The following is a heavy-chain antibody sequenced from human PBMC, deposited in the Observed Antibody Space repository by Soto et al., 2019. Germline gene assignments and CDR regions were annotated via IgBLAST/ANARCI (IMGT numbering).Heavy chain of an antibody. CDR1: GDTFNDYY. CDR2: INPNGGVT. V-gene: IGHV1-2*04. CDR3: ARESGGATATLDYYYFYMDV. J-gene: IGHJ6*03. D-gene: IGHD5-12*01. Sequence: QVQLVQSGAEVKKPGASVTVSCRSSGDTFNDYYIHWVRQAPGQGLEWRGWINPNGGVTKYAQKFQGWVSMTRDTSIRTVYMQLSRLRSDDTAAYYCARESGGATATLDYYYFYMDVWGTGTKVTVSS.